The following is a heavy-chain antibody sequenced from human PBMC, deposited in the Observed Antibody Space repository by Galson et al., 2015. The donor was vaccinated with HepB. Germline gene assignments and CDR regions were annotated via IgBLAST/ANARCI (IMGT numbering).Heavy chain of an antibody. J-gene: IGHJ4*02. CDR1: GFSFSTYG. CDR3: ARQAGHYYVSGSYYNSEEYYIDH. V-gene: IGHV3-33*01. CDR2: IWYDGSEK. D-gene: IGHD3-10*01. Sequence: SLRLSCAASGFSFSTYGMHWVRQAPGKGLEWIAVIWYDGSEKYYADSVKGRFTLSRDNSRDTLYLQMNSLRAEDTAVYYCARQAGHYYVSGSYYNSEEYYIDHWGQGTLVTVSS.